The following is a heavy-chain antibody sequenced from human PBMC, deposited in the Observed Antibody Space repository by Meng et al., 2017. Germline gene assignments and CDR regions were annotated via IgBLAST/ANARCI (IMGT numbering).Heavy chain of an antibody. CDR1: GDTVSSDSAA. D-gene: IGHD3-10*02. CDR2: TYYRSKWYN. CDR3: ASGWSMFQT. V-gene: IGHV6-1*01. J-gene: IGHJ4*02. Sequence: QLQQSGPGLIKPSQTLSHTCAISGDTVSSDSAAWNWIRQSPSRGLEWLGRTYYRSKWYNDFAVSVKSRIIINPDTSKNHFPLQLNSVTPEDTAVYYCASGWSMFQTWGQGTLVTVSS.